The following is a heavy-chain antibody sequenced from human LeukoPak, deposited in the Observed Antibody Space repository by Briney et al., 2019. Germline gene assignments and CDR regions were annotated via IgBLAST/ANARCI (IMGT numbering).Heavy chain of an antibody. CDR3: ARAHFYGSGTYFQYYYGMDV. J-gene: IGHJ6*02. CDR1: GGSFSGYY. CDR2: INHSGST. D-gene: IGHD3-10*01. V-gene: IGHV4-34*01. Sequence: PSETLSLTCAAYGGSFSGYYWSWIRQPPGKGLEWIGEINHSGSTNYNPSLKSRVTISVDTSKNQFSLKLSSVTAADTAFYYCARAHFYGSGTYFQYYYGMDVWGQGTTVTVSS.